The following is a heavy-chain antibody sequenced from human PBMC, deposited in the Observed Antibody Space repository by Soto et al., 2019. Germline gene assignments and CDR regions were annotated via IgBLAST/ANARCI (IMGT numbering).Heavy chain of an antibody. CDR3: ARAEANGDSFYFDY. Sequence: ASVKVSYKASGYTFTGYYMHWVRQAPGQGLEWMGWINPNSGGTNYAQKFQGWVTMTRDTSISTAYMELSRLGSDDTAVYYCARAEANGDSFYFDYWGQGTLVTVSS. V-gene: IGHV1-2*04. J-gene: IGHJ4*02. D-gene: IGHD4-17*01. CDR2: INPNSGGT. CDR1: GYTFTGYY.